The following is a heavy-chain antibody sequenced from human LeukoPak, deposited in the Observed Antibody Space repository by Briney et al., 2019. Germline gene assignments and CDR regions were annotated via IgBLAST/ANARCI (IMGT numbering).Heavy chain of an antibody. CDR3: ARAYQLLMDEYFQH. CDR2: ISGSGGST. Sequence: GGSLRLSCAASGFTFSSYAMSWVRQAPGKGLEWVSAISGSGGSTYYADSVKGRFTISRDNSKNTLYLQMNSLRAEDTAVYYCARAYQLLMDEYFQHWGQGTLVTVSS. V-gene: IGHV3-23*01. J-gene: IGHJ1*01. D-gene: IGHD2-2*01. CDR1: GFTFSSYA.